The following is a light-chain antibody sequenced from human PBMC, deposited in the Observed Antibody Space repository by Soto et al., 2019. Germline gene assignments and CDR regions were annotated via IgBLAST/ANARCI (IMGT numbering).Light chain of an antibody. CDR1: QAIATC. CDR3: QQSSTCPLT. CDR2: SAS. J-gene: IGKJ4*01. V-gene: IGKV3-11*01. Sequence: SQSPGSLSASLGYSSTISCLASQAIATCLAWYQQKPGKAPKLLIYSASNRATGIPARFSGSGSGTDFTLTISSLEPEDFAAYYCQQSSTCPLTSGGGTNVDIK.